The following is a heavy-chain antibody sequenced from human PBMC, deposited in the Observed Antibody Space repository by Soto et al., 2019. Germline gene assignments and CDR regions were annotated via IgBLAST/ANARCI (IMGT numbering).Heavy chain of an antibody. V-gene: IGHV4-31*03. D-gene: IGHD2-21*01. J-gene: IGHJ6*02. CDR2: IYYSGTT. CDR3: AASCVGCGGFHYYGMDV. CDR1: GGSISSGGYY. Sequence: QVQLQESGPGRVKPSQTLSLTCTVSGGSISSGGYYWNWIRQHPGKGLEWIGYIYYSGTTYYNPSLKSRVTISVDTSKNQCSLKLSSVTAADSAVYYCAASCVGCGGFHYYGMDVWGQGTTVTVSS.